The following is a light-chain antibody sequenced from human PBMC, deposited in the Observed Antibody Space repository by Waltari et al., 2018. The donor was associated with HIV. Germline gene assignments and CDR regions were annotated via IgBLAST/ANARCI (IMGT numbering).Light chain of an antibody. J-gene: IGKJ1*01. CDR2: KAS. V-gene: IGKV1-5*03. CDR3: QHYNTSSPCT. CDR1: QSIDTW. Sequence: DIQMTKSHSTLSTSVGDRLTITCRTSQSIDTWLAWYQQKAGKAPKLLVYKASSLESGVTSRCSGSGSGTEFTLTISSLQPDDIATYYCQHYNTSSPCTFGQGTRVDI.